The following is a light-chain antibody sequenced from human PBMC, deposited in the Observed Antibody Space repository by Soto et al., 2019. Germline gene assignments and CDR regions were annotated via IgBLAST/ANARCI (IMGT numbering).Light chain of an antibody. CDR2: EVS. CDR3: QSYDISLGGSGV. Sequence: QSALTQPASVSGSPGQSITISCTGTSSDVGGYNYVSWYQQHPGKAPKLMIYEVSNRPSGVSNRFSGSKSGNTASLTISGLQAEDEADYYCQSYDISLGGSGVFGGGTKLTVL. J-gene: IGLJ3*02. CDR1: SSDVGGYNY. V-gene: IGLV2-14*01.